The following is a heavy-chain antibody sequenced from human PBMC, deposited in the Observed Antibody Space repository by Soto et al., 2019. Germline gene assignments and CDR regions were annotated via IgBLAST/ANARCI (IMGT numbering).Heavy chain of an antibody. Sequence: QVQLVQSGAEEKKPGASVKVSCKASGYTFTSNAMHWVRQAPGQRLEWMGWIIAGNGNTKYSQKLQGRVTITRDTSASTAYMELSSLRSEDTAVYYCARTFQYCSGGSCYYAMDVWGQGTTVTVSS. CDR3: ARTFQYCSGGSCYYAMDV. CDR1: GYTFTSNA. D-gene: IGHD2-15*01. J-gene: IGHJ6*02. CDR2: IIAGNGNT. V-gene: IGHV1-3*05.